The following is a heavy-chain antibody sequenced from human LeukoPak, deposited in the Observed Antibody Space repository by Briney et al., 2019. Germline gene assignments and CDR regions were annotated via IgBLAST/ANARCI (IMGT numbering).Heavy chain of an antibody. CDR1: TFNFSSCW. CDR3: ATGSGSYYDS. CDR2: IHGGGRSS. V-gene: IGHV3-74*01. D-gene: IGHD3-10*01. Sequence: PGGSLRLSCEASTFNFSSCWMHWVRQAPGKGLVWVSYIHGGGRSSNYAVSVKGRLTISRDNAKNTLYLQMNSLRAEDTAVYYCATGSGSYYDSWGQGTLVTVSS. J-gene: IGHJ4*02.